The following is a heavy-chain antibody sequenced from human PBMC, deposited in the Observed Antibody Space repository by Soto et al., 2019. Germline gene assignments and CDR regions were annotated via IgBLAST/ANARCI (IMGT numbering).Heavy chain of an antibody. CDR2: IIPIFGTA. V-gene: IGHV1-69*12. D-gene: IGHD3-10*01. CDR1: GGTFSSYA. Sequence: QVQLVQSGAEVKKPGSSVKVSCKASGGTFSSYAISWVRQAPGQGLEWMGGIIPIFGTANYAQKIQGRVTITADEPTSTAYMELSSLRFEDTAVHHWGTERRDGAGALPFDYWGQGTLVTVSS. CDR3: GTERRDGAGALPFDY. J-gene: IGHJ4*02.